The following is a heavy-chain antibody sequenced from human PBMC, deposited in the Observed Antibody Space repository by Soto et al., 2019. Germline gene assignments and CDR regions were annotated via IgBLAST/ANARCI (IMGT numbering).Heavy chain of an antibody. CDR1: GFTFDDYA. D-gene: IGHD2-15*01. CDR2: ISWNSGSI. Sequence: EVQLVESGGGLVQPGRSLRLSCAASGFTFDDYAMHWVRQAPGKGLEWVSGISWNSGSIGYAEAVKGRFTISRDNAKNSLYLQMNSLRAEDTALYDCAKGAPYCSGGSCYSEAASYFDYWGQGTLVTVAS. J-gene: IGHJ4*02. CDR3: AKGAPYCSGGSCYSEAASYFDY. V-gene: IGHV3-9*01.